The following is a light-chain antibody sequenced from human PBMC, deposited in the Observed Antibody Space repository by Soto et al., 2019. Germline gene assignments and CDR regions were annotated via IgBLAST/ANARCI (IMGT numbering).Light chain of an antibody. J-gene: IGLJ3*02. V-gene: IGLV2-14*01. CDR2: EVS. CDR3: SSYTSSTTWV. Sequence: SALTQPASVSGSPGQSIALSCTGTNSDVGGYNYVSWYQHHPGKAPKLIIYEVSNRPSGVSNRFSGSKSGNTASLTISGLQAEDEADYYCSSYTSSTTWVFGGGTKVTFL. CDR1: NSDVGGYNY.